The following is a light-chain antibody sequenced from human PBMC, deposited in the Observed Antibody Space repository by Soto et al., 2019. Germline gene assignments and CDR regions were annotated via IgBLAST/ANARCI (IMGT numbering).Light chain of an antibody. V-gene: IGKV1-5*01. Sequence: DIQMTQSPSTLSASVGDRVTITCRASQSISSWLAWYQQKPGKAPKLLIYDASSLESGVPSRFSGRGSEPEFTLTISGLKPDDFAIYLCQQYNAFSGTFGPATTV. CDR3: QQYNAFSGT. J-gene: IGKJ1*01. CDR1: QSISSW. CDR2: DAS.